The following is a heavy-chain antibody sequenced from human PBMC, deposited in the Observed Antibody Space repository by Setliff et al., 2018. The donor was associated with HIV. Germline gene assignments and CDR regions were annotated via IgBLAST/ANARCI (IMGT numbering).Heavy chain of an antibody. V-gene: IGHV4-4*09. Sequence: SETLSLTCTVSGGSISNYYWSWIRQPPGKGLEWIGYIYSTGYTNYHPSLKTRATISLDTSKSQFSLRLTSVTATDTAIYYCARHPREEPQRNYKFDSWGQGTLVTVSS. J-gene: IGHJ4*02. D-gene: IGHD1-7*01. CDR1: GGSISNYY. CDR2: IYSTGYT. CDR3: ARHPREEPQRNYKFDS.